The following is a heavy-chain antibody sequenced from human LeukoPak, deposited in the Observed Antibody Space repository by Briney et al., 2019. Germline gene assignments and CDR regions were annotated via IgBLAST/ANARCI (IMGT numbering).Heavy chain of an antibody. J-gene: IGHJ3*02. CDR2: ISSSSSTI. CDR1: GFTFSSYS. D-gene: IGHD6-6*01. Sequence: GGSLRLSCAASGFTFSSYSMNWVRQAPGKGLEWVSYISSSSSTIYYADSVKGRFTISRDNAKNSLYLQMNSLRAEDTAVYYCARDRYSSSSSDDAFDIWGQGTMVTVSS. V-gene: IGHV3-48*04. CDR3: ARDRYSSSSSDDAFDI.